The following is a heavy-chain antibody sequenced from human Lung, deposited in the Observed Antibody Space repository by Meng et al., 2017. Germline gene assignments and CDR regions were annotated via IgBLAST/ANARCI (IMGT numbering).Heavy chain of an antibody. V-gene: IGHV4-31*03. J-gene: IGHJ2*01. D-gene: IGHD3-10*01. CDR1: GGSISSGGYY. CDR2: IYYSGST. Sequence: SGPGMVKPSQTLSLPCTCFGGSISSGGYYWSWIRQHPGKGLEWIGYIYYSGSTYYNPSLKSRVTISVDTSKNQFSLKLSSVTAADTAVYYCAREPYYYGSGSYSSYWYFDLWGRGTLVTVSS. CDR3: AREPYYYGSGSYSSYWYFDL.